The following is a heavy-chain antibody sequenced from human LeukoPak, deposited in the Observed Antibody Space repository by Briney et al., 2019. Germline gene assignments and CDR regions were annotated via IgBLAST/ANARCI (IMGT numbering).Heavy chain of an antibody. CDR1: GYTFTGYY. V-gene: IGHV1-24*01. CDR3: GSQYFDWLSQGDAFDI. J-gene: IGHJ3*02. Sequence: ASVKVSCKASGYTFTGYYMHWVRQAPGKGLEWMGGFDPEDGETIYAQKFQGRVTMTEDTSTDTAYMELSSLRSEDTAVYYCGSQYFDWLSQGDAFDIWGQGTMVTVSS. CDR2: FDPEDGET. D-gene: IGHD3-9*01.